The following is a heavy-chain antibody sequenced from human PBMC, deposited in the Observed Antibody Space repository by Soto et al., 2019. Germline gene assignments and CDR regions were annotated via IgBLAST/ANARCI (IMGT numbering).Heavy chain of an antibody. Sequence: PGGSLRLSCAASGFTFSSYWMSWVRQAPGKGLEWVANIKQDGSEKYYVDSVKGRFTISRDNAKNSLYLQMNSLRAEDTAVYYCARENYDFWSGSLVYGMDVWGQGTKVTVYS. CDR1: GFTFSSYW. D-gene: IGHD3-3*01. CDR3: ARENYDFWSGSLVYGMDV. V-gene: IGHV3-7*01. J-gene: IGHJ6*02. CDR2: IKQDGSEK.